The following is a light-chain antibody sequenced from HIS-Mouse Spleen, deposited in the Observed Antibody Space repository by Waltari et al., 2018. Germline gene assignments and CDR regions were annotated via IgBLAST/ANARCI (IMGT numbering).Light chain of an antibody. J-gene: IGLJ1*01. CDR3: QSYDSGVSGYV. Sequence: QSVLTQPPSVSGAPGQRATISCTGTSSNIRAGYDVHWSQQPPGTAPKLLIEGNSNRPSGVLERVSGSKAGTSGSVAFTWHQAGDEADCFGQSYDSGVSGYVFGTGTKVTVL. V-gene: IGLV1-40*01. CDR1: SSNIRAGYD. CDR2: GNS.